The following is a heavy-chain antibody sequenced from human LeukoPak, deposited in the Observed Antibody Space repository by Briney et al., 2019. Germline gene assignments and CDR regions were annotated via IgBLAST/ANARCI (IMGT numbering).Heavy chain of an antibody. V-gene: IGHV1-8*01. CDR1: GYTFTSYD. D-gene: IGHD6-13*01. Sequence: ASVKVSCKASGYTFTSYDINLVRRATGQGREWMGWMNPNSGNTGYAQKFQGRVTMTRNTSISTAYMELSSLRSEDTAVYYCARGILRQLLVHTLWGQGTLVTVSS. CDR3: ARGILRQLLVHTL. J-gene: IGHJ4*02. CDR2: MNPNSGNT.